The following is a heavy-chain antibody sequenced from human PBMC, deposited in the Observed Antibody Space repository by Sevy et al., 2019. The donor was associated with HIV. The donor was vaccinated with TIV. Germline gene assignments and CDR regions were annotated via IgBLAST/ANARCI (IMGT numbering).Heavy chain of an antibody. Sequence: GGSLSLSCTASGFSFGDYARNWVRQAPGKGLEWVAFLKNKARGGTLEHAASRKGRFTIARDDSNSIVYLQMNDLGTEDTGVYYCTRWRGAKSIFDYWGQGALVTVSS. CDR2: LKNKARGGTL. CDR3: TRWRGAKSIFDY. J-gene: IGHJ4*02. D-gene: IGHD1-26*01. CDR1: GFSFGDYA. V-gene: IGHV3-49*04.